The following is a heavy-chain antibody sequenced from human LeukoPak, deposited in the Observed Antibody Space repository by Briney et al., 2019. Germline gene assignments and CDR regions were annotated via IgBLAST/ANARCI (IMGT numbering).Heavy chain of an antibody. CDR1: GFTFSTYW. CDR3: PRYNWNSAPFDY. D-gene: IGHD1-7*01. Sequence: PGGSLRLSCAASGFTFSTYWMHWVRQAPGKGLVWVSRINSDGSSTSYADSVKGRFTISRDNAKNTLYLKMNSLRAEDTAVYYCPRYNWNSAPFDYWGQGTLVTVSS. CDR2: INSDGSST. J-gene: IGHJ4*02. V-gene: IGHV3-74*01.